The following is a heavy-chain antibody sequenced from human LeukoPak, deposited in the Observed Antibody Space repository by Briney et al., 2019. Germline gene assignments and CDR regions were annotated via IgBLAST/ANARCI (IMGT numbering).Heavy chain of an antibody. CDR1: GYTFTGYY. CDR3: ARIREKITIFGVVQRGYFDY. V-gene: IGHV1-2*02. J-gene: IGHJ4*02. Sequence: ASVKVSCKASGYTFTGYYMHWVRQAPGQGLEWMGWINPNSGGTNYAQKFQGRVTMTRDTSISTAYMELSRLRSDDTAVYYCARIREKITIFGVVQRGYFDYWGQGTLVTVSS. CDR2: INPNSGGT. D-gene: IGHD3-3*01.